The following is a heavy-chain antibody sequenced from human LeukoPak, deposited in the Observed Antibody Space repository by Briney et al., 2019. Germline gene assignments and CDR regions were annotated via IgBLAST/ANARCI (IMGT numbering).Heavy chain of an antibody. J-gene: IGHJ5*02. CDR3: TRDRGSATNTWGTGFDP. D-gene: IGHD3-16*01. V-gene: IGHV3-20*04. CDR1: GFTVDDYG. CDR2: INGNGGYT. Sequence: GGSLRLSCAASGFTVDDYGMSWVRQAPGKGLEWVSRINGNGGYTSYADSVEGRFTISRDNAQNSLYLEMNSLRAEDTALYYCTRDRGSATNTWGTGFDPWGQGTLVTVSS.